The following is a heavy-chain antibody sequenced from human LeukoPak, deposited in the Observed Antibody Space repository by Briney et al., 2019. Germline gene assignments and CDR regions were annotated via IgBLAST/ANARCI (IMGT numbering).Heavy chain of an antibody. D-gene: IGHD5-12*01. Sequence: PGGSLRLSCAASGFTFSSYAMSWVRQAPGKGLEWVSAISGSGGSTYYADSVKGRFTISRDNAKNSLYLQMNSLRADDTAVYYCASGGATIWGYWGQGTLVTVSS. CDR1: GFTFSSYA. J-gene: IGHJ4*02. CDR2: ISGSGGST. V-gene: IGHV3-23*01. CDR3: ASGGATIWGY.